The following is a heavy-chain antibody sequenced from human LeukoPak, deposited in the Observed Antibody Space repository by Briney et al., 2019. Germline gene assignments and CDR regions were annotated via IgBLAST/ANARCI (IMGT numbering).Heavy chain of an antibody. V-gene: IGHV1-3*03. CDR3: ARASSDSYDSSGFDY. J-gene: IGHJ4*02. CDR2: INAGNGNT. CDR1: GYTFTSYA. Sequence: ASVKVSCKASGYTFTSYAMHWVRQAPGQRLEWMGWINAGNGNTKYSQGFQGRVTITRDTSAGTAYMELSSLRSEDTAVYYCARASSDSYDSSGFDYWGQGTLVTVSS. D-gene: IGHD3-22*01.